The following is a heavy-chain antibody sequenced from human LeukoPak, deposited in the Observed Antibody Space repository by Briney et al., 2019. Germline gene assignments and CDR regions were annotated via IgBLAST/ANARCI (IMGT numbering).Heavy chain of an antibody. Sequence: GGSLRLSCAASGFTFSSYWMSWARQAPGKGLEWVANIKHDGSEKYYVGSVKGRFTISRDNAKNSLYLQMNSLRAEDTAVYYCARRLGLGFGEYSNNWFDPWGQGTLVTVSS. CDR2: IKHDGSEK. V-gene: IGHV3-7*01. CDR3: ARRLGLGFGEYSNNWFDP. D-gene: IGHD3-10*01. CDR1: GFTFSSYW. J-gene: IGHJ5*02.